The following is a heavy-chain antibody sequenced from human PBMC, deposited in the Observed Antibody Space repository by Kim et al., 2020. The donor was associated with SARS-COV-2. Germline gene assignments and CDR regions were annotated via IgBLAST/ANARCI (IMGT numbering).Heavy chain of an antibody. D-gene: IGHD5-12*01. V-gene: IGHV3-23*01. J-gene: IGHJ3*02. Sequence: VKGRFTISRDNSKNTLYLQMNSLRAEDTAVYYCAKDSPPMATITGSAFDIWGQGTMVTVSS. CDR3: AKDSPPMATITGSAFDI.